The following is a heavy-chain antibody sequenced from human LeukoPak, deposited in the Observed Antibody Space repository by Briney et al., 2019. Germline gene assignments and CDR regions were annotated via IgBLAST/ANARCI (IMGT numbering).Heavy chain of an antibody. D-gene: IGHD6-19*01. Sequence: PSETLSLTCTVSGGSISNYYWSWVRQPPGKGLEWIGFIYYSGSTNYNPSLKSRVTISVDTSKNQLSLKLSSVTAADTAVYYCARDREQWLVRGGFDYWGQGTLVTVSS. CDR3: ARDREQWLVRGGFDY. J-gene: IGHJ4*02. V-gene: IGHV4-59*01. CDR2: IYYSGST. CDR1: GGSISNYY.